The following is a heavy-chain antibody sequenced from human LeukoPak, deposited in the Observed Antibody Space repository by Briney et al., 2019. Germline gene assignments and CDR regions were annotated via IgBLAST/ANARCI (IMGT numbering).Heavy chain of an antibody. D-gene: IGHD1-26*01. CDR2: ISSSGSTI. CDR1: GFTFSSYE. CDR3: ARDASSGSSFDY. V-gene: IGHV3-48*03. Sequence: GGSLRLSCAASGFTFSSYEMNWVRQAPGKGLEWVSYISSSGSTIYYADSVKGRFTISRDNAKNSLYLQMNSLSAEDTAVYYCARDASSGSSFDYWGQGTLVTVSS. J-gene: IGHJ4*02.